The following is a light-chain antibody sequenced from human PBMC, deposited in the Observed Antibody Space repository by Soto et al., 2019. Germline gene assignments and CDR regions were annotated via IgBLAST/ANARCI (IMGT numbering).Light chain of an antibody. CDR2: GAS. V-gene: IGKV1-39*01. Sequence: DVRMTQSPSSLSASVGDTITITCRASQTISTYLNWFQQKSGESPRLLIYGASTLHDGVPSRFSGSGSGADFTLTISGLQPEDFATYHCQQSYSTPPYTFGQGTKLDMK. CDR3: QQSYSTPPYT. J-gene: IGKJ2*01. CDR1: QTISTY.